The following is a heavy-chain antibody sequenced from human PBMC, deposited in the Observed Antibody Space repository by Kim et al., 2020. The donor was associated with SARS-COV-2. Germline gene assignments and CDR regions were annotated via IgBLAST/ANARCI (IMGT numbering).Heavy chain of an antibody. V-gene: IGHV4-30-4*01. J-gene: IGHJ4*01. Sequence: SETLSLTCTVSGGSISSGDFYWSWIRQSPRKGLEWIAYISYGGSGYYNPSFKSRASISMDPSKKRFSLSLTSVTAADTAIYYCARSEMMRTIWAFYHWG. CDR3: ARSEMMRTIWAFYH. D-gene: IGHD3-3*01. CDR2: ISYGGSG. CDR1: GGSISSGDFY.